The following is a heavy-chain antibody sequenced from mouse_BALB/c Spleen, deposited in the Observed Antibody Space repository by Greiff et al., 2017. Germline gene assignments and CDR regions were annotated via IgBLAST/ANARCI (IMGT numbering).Heavy chain of an antibody. V-gene: IGHV5-4*02. J-gene: IGHJ4*01. CDR1: GFTFSDYY. Sequence: EVKVEESGGGLVKPGGSLKLSCAASGFTFSDYYMYWVRQTPEKRLEWVATISDGGSYTYYPDSVKGRFTISRDNAKNNLYLQMSSLKSEDTAMYYCARDRGGNYGAMDYWGQGTSVTVSS. CDR2: ISDGGSYT. CDR3: ARDRGGNYGAMDY. D-gene: IGHD2-1*01.